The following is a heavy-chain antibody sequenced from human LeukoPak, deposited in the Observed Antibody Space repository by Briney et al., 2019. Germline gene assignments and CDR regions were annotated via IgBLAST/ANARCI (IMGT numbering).Heavy chain of an antibody. CDR1: GFTFSSYE. D-gene: IGHD3-22*01. V-gene: IGHV3-48*03. J-gene: IGHJ4*02. CDR2: ISSSGSTI. Sequence: GGSLRLSCAASGFTFSSYEMNWVRQAPGKGLEWVSYISSSGSTIYYADSVKRRFTISRDNAKNSLYLQMNSLRAEDTAVYYCARDRGYDSSGYSPYFDYWGQGTLVTVSS. CDR3: ARDRGYDSSGYSPYFDY.